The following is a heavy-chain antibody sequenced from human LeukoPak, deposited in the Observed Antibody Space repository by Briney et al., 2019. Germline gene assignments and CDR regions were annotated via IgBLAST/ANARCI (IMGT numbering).Heavy chain of an antibody. CDR1: GFTFSSYA. CDR2: ISGSGGST. V-gene: IGHV3-23*01. Sequence: PGGSLRLSCAASGFTFSSYAMGWVRQAPGKGLEWVSAISGSGGSTYYADSVKGRFTISRDNSKNTLYLQMNSLRAEDTAVYYCAKERGYSRGRNIDYWGQGTLVTVSS. D-gene: IGHD6-19*01. J-gene: IGHJ4*02. CDR3: AKERGYSRGRNIDY.